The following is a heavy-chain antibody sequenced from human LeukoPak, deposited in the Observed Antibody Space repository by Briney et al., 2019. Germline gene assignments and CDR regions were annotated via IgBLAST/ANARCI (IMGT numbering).Heavy chain of an antibody. CDR3: ARGNSWAHYFDQ. CDR1: RFTFSDYY. Sequence: GGSLRLSCAASRFTFSDYYMSWIRQAPGKGLEWISYISSSGSTIYYADSVKGRFTISRDNAKNPLYLQMNSLRAEDTAVYYCARGNSWAHYFDQWGQGTLVTVSS. V-gene: IGHV3-11*01. J-gene: IGHJ4*02. D-gene: IGHD6-13*01. CDR2: ISSSGSTI.